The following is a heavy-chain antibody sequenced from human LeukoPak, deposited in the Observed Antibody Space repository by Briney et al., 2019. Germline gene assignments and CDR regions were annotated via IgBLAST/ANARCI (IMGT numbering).Heavy chain of an antibody. CDR1: GFTFSNYN. CDR3: ARGRYIVVVPAAITLYNWFDP. Sequence: GGSLRLSCAASGFTFSNYNMNWVRQAPGKGLEGVSSISSGSSYKYYTDSVKGRFTISRDNAKNSMYLQMNSLRAEDTAVYYCARGRYIVVVPAAITLYNWFDPWGQGTLVTVSS. J-gene: IGHJ5*02. V-gene: IGHV3-21*01. CDR2: ISSGSSYK. D-gene: IGHD2-2*02.